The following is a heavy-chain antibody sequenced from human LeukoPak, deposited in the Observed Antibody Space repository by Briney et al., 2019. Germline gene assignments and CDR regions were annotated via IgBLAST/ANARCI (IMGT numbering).Heavy chain of an antibody. D-gene: IGHD3-22*01. CDR3: ARDPPMYYYDSSGHYHPFVY. Sequence: SETLSLTCAVYGGSFSGYYWSWIRQPPGKGLEWIGEINHSGSTNYNPSLKSRVTISVDTSKNQFSLKLSSVTAADTAVYYCARDPPMYYYDSSGHYHPFVYWGQGTLVTVSS. V-gene: IGHV4-34*01. CDR2: INHSGST. J-gene: IGHJ4*02. CDR1: GGSFSGYY.